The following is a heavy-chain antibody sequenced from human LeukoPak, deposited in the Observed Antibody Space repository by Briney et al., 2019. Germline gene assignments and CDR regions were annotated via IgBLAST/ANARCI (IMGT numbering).Heavy chain of an antibody. Sequence: SETLSLTCSVSGGSVSNYYWSWIRQPPGKGLEWIGYVYYTGSTNYNPSLKSRVTMFEDKSKNQFSLRLYSVTAADTAVYFCARHRDYYDTWGHGTLVTVSS. V-gene: IGHV4-59*08. CDR1: GGSVSNYY. D-gene: IGHD3-22*01. J-gene: IGHJ4*01. CDR3: ARHRDYYDT. CDR2: VYYTGST.